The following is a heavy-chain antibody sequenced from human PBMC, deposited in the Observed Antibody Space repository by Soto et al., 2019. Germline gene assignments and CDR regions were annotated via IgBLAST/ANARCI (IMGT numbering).Heavy chain of an antibody. CDR2: ISYDGSNK. Sequence: PGGSLRLSCAASGFTFSSYGMHWVRQAPGKGLEWVAVISYDGSNKYYADSVKGRFTISRDNSKNTLYLQMNSLRAEDTAVYYCAKDYYDSSGYYHFDYWGQGTLVTVSS. D-gene: IGHD3-22*01. CDR3: AKDYYDSSGYYHFDY. J-gene: IGHJ4*02. V-gene: IGHV3-30*18. CDR1: GFTFSSYG.